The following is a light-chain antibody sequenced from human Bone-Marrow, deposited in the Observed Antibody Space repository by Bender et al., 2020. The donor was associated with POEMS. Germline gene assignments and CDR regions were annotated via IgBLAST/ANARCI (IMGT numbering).Light chain of an antibody. CDR2: EVS. CDR1: SSDVGGYNY. V-gene: IGLV2-8*01. Sequence: QSALTQPPSASGSPGQSVTISCTGTSSDVGGYNYVSWYQQHPGKAPKLMIYEVSNRPSGVPDRFSGSKSGNTASLTVSGLQAEDEADYYCSSYAGSPSFVFGTGTKVTVL. J-gene: IGLJ1*01. CDR3: SSYAGSPSFV.